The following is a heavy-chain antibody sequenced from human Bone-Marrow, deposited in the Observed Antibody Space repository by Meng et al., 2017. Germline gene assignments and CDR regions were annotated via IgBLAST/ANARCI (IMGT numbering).Heavy chain of an antibody. J-gene: IGHJ4*02. Sequence: QGALVQSGAEVQNPGSSVNVPCKASGDTFTGYYMHWVRQAPGQGLDWMGRINPNSGGTNYAQKFQGRVTMTRDTSISTAYMELSRLRSDDTAVYYCARVRWELPDYWGQGTLVTVSS. CDR1: GDTFTGYY. CDR2: INPNSGGT. V-gene: IGHV1-2*06. D-gene: IGHD1-26*01. CDR3: ARVRWELPDY.